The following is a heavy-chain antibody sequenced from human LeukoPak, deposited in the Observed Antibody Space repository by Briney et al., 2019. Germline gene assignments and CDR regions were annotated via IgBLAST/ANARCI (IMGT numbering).Heavy chain of an antibody. CDR3: AKAGGDIVVVPASFNLYYYYMDV. V-gene: IGHV3-30*02. Sequence: PGGSLRLSCAASGFTFSSYGMHWVRQAPGKGLEWVAFIRYDGSNKYYADSVKGRFTISRDNPKNTLYLQMNSLRAEDTAVYYCAKAGGDIVVVPASFNLYYYYMDVWGKGTTVTASS. J-gene: IGHJ6*03. CDR2: IRYDGSNK. CDR1: GFTFSSYG. D-gene: IGHD2-2*01.